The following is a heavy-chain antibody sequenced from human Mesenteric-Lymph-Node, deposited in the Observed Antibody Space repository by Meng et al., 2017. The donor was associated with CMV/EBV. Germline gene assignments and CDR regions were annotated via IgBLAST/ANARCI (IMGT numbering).Heavy chain of an antibody. CDR3: AKAQSLYPYYDDSGPDY. J-gene: IGHJ4*02. CDR2: INPNSGST. Sequence: ASVKVSCKASGGTFSSYAISWVRQAPGQGLEWMGWINPNSGSTNPAQKFQGRVTMTRDTSISAAYMELSSLRSDDTAMYYCAKAQSLYPYYDDSGPDYWGQGTLVTVSS. D-gene: IGHD3-22*01. V-gene: IGHV1-2*02. CDR1: GGTFSSYA.